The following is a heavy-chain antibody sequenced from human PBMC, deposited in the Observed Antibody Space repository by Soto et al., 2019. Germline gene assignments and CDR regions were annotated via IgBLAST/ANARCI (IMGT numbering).Heavy chain of an antibody. CDR3: ARGTWSGSYFGLDY. CDR1: GGTFSSYA. J-gene: IGHJ4*02. Sequence: SVKVCCKASGGTFSSYAISWVRQAPGQGLEWMGGIIPIFGTANYAQKFQGRVTITADESTSTAYMELSSLRSEDTAVYYCARGTWSGSYFGLDYWGQGTLVTVSS. V-gene: IGHV1-69*13. CDR2: IIPIFGTA. D-gene: IGHD1-26*01.